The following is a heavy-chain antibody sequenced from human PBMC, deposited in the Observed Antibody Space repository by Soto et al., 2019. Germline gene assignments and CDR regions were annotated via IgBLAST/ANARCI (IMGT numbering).Heavy chain of an antibody. CDR2: IIPIFGTA. V-gene: IGHV1-69*13. J-gene: IGHJ6*02. Sequence: SVKVSCKASGGTFSSYAISWVRQAPGQGLEWMGGIIPIFGTANYAQKFQGRVTITADESTSTAYMELGSLRSEDTAVYYCAVRIAAAGTFYYYGMDVWGQGTTVTVSS. D-gene: IGHD6-13*01. CDR1: GGTFSSYA. CDR3: AVRIAAAGTFYYYGMDV.